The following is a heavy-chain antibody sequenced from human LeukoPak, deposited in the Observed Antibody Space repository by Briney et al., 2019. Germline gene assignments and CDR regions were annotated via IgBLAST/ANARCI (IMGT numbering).Heavy chain of an antibody. V-gene: IGHV7-4-1*02. CDR3: ARSVVVPGATDY. Sequence: GASVKVSCKASGYTFTNYAINWVRQAPGQGLEWMGWINTNTGDPTYARDFTGRFVFSLDTSVSTAFLQINSLKAEDTTVYYCARSVVVPGATDYWGQGTLATVSS. CDR1: GYTFTNYA. CDR2: INTNTGDP. J-gene: IGHJ4*02. D-gene: IGHD2-2*01.